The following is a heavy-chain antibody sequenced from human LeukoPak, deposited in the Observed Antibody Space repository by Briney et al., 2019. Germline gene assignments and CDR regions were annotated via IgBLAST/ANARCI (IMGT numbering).Heavy chain of an antibody. D-gene: IGHD6-6*01. CDR3: ARLSAARSFDY. V-gene: IGHV5-51*01. CDR2: IYPGDSDT. CDR1: GYSFTNSW. Sequence: GESLKIPCKGSGYSFTNSWTGWVRQMPGKGLEWMGIIYPGDSDTRYSPSFRGQVTISADKSISTAYLQWSSLKASDTAMYYCARLSAARSFDYWGQGTLVTVSS. J-gene: IGHJ4*02.